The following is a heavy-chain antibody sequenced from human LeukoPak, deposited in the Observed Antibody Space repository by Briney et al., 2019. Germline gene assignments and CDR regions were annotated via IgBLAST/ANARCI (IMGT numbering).Heavy chain of an antibody. J-gene: IGHJ3*02. CDR2: IYYSGST. CDR1: GGSISSYY. CDR3: ARAARLAYSAFDI. Sequence: SETLSLTCTVSGGSISSYYWSWIRQPPGKGLEWIGYIYYSGSTNYNPSLKSRVTISVDTSKNQFSLKLSSVTAADTAVYYCARAARLAYSAFDIWGQGTMVTVSS. V-gene: IGHV4-59*01. D-gene: IGHD2-21*01.